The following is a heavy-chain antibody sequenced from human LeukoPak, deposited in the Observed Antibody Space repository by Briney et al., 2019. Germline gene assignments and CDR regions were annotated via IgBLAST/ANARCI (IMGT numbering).Heavy chain of an antibody. CDR2: ISGDGGST. J-gene: IGHJ4*02. V-gene: IGHV3-43*02. D-gene: IGHD2-2*01. Sequence: PGGSLRLSCAASGFTLDDYAMHWVRQAPGKGLEWVSLISGDGGSTYYADSVKGRFTISRDNSKNSLYLQMNSLRTEDTALYYGAKLPRSEDATDYFDYWGQGTLVTVSS. CDR1: GFTLDDYA. CDR3: AKLPRSEDATDYFDY.